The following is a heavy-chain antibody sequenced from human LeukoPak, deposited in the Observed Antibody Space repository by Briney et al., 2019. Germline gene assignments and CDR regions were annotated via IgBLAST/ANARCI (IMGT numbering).Heavy chain of an antibody. CDR2: IYPGDSDT. Sequence: GESLKNFCWGSGYSFTSYWISWLRQMPGKGLEWMGMIYPGDSDTRYSPSFQGQVTISADKSISTAYLQWSSLKASDTAMYYCARQDCSGGSCYPYYWGQGTLVTVSS. J-gene: IGHJ4*02. CDR3: ARQDCSGGSCYPYY. V-gene: IGHV5-51*01. CDR1: GYSFTSYW. D-gene: IGHD2-15*01.